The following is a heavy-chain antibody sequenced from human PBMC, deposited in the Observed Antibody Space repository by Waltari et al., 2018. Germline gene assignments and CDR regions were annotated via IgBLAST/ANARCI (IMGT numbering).Heavy chain of an antibody. J-gene: IGHJ5*02. Sequence: QVQLQQWGAGLLKPSETLSLTCAVYGGSFSGYYWSWIRQPPGKGLEWIGEINHSGSTNYNPSLKSRVTISVDTSKNQFSLKLSSVTAADTAVYYCARGRGIFGVVSRFDPWGQGTLVTVSS. CDR2: INHSGST. CDR1: GGSFSGYY. D-gene: IGHD3-3*01. V-gene: IGHV4-34*01. CDR3: ARGRGIFGVVSRFDP.